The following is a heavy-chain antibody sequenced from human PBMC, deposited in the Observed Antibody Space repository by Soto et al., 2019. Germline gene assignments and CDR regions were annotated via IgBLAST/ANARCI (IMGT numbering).Heavy chain of an antibody. CDR2: IITIFGTA. Sequence: QVQLVQSGAEVKKPGSSVKVCCKASGGTFSSYAISWVRQSPGQGLEWMGGIITIFGTANYAQKFQGRVTITADESTSTAYMELSSLRSEGTAVYYCARDGGVYDYSPFDYWGQGTLVTVSS. CDR3: ARDGGVYDYSPFDY. V-gene: IGHV1-69*01. J-gene: IGHJ4*02. CDR1: GGTFSSYA. D-gene: IGHD4-4*01.